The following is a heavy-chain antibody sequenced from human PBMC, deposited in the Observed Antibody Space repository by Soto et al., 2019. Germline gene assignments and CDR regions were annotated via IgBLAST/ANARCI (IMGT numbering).Heavy chain of an antibody. CDR1: GFTFSSYW. D-gene: IGHD2-2*01. Sequence: GGSLRLSCAASGFTFSSYWMYWVRQAPGEGLVCVSRINSDGSSTNYADSVKGRFTISRDNAKNTLYLHMNSLRVEDTAVYYCAKQPASIRTFDYWGQGALVTVS. CDR2: INSDGSST. J-gene: IGHJ4*02. V-gene: IGHV3-74*01. CDR3: AKQPASIRTFDY.